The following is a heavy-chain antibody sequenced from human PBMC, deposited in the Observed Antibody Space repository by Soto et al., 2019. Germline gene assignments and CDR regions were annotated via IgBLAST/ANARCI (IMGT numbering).Heavy chain of an antibody. CDR2: IIPIFGTA. CDR1: GGTFSSYA. J-gene: IGHJ4*02. Sequence: QVQLVQSGAEVKKPGSSVKVSCKASGGTFSSYAISWVRQAPGQGLEWMGGIIPIFGTANYAQKFQGRVTITADESXSXXYMELSSLRSEDTAVYYCARDGSTNRRSGWSDFDYWGQGTLVTVSS. D-gene: IGHD6-19*01. V-gene: IGHV1-69*12. CDR3: ARDGSTNRRSGWSDFDY.